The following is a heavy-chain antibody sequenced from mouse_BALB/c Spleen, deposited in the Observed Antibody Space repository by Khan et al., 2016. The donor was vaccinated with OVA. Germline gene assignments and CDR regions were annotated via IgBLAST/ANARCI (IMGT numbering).Heavy chain of an antibody. Sequence: VQLQESGPVLVKPGASVKMSCKASGYTFTDYIINWVRQRTGQGLEWIGQIYPGSGSTYYNEKFKGKATLTADKSSNTAYMQLRSLTSEDSAVYFCARSGDGSLGYWGQGTTLTVSS. J-gene: IGHJ2*01. V-gene: IGHV1-77*01. CDR1: GYTFTDYI. CDR2: IYPGSGST. D-gene: IGHD1-1*01. CDR3: ARSGDGSLGY.